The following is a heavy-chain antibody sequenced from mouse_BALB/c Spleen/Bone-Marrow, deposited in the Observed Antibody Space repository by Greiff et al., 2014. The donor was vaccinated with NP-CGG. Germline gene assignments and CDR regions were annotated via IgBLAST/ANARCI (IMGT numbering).Heavy chain of an antibody. V-gene: IGHV1-14*01. J-gene: IGHJ4*01. CDR1: GYTFTRYV. Sequence: EVQLQESGPELVKPGASVKMSCKASGYTFTRYVIHWVRQKPGQGLEWIGYINPYNDGIKYNEKFKGKATLTSDKSSSTAYMELSSLTSEDSAVYYCASGTPATSYYALDDWGQGTSVTVSS. D-gene: IGHD1-2*01. CDR2: INPYNDGI. CDR3: ASGTPATSYYALDD.